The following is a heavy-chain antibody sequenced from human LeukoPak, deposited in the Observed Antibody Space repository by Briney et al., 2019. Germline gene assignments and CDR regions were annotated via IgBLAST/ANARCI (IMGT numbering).Heavy chain of an antibody. Sequence: PGGSLRLSCAASGFTFSSYAVPWVRQAPGKGLEWVAVISYDGSNKYYAASVKGRFTISRDNSKNTLYLQMNSLRAEDTAVYYCARVYKGYSSSWYAINWGQGTLVTVSS. CDR2: ISYDGSNK. CDR1: GFTFSSYA. CDR3: ARVYKGYSSSWYAIN. D-gene: IGHD6-13*01. V-gene: IGHV3-30*14. J-gene: IGHJ4*02.